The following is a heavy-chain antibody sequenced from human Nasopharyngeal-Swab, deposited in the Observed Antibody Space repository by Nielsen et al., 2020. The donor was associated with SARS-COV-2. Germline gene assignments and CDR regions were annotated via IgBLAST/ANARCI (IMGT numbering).Heavy chain of an antibody. J-gene: IGHJ6*03. Sequence: WIRQPPGKGLEWIGYIYYSGSTYYNPSLKSRVTISVDTSKNQFSLKLSSVTAADTAVYYCARGERDYYMDVWGKGTTGTVSS. V-gene: IGHV4-31*02. CDR2: IYYSGST. CDR3: ARGERDYYMDV.